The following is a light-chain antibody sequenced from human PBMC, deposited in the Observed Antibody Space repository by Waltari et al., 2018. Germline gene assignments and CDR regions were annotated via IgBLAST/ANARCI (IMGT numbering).Light chain of an antibody. V-gene: IGLV2-14*03. J-gene: IGLJ2*01. Sequence: QSALTQPASVSGSPGQSITISCTGTGRDIGPSDYAPWYQQNPDKVPKVIIYDVSLRPSGISDRFSGSKSGNTASLTISGLQAEDEGDYYCSSFTTSDTLVIFGGGTKVTVL. CDR2: DVS. CDR3: SSFTTSDTLVI. CDR1: GRDIGPSDY.